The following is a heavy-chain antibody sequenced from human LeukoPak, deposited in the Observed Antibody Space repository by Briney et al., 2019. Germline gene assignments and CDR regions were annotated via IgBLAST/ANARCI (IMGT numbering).Heavy chain of an antibody. V-gene: IGHV3-30*04. D-gene: IGHD2/OR15-2a*01. J-gene: IGHJ4*02. Sequence: GRSLRLSCAASGFTFSSYAMHRVRQAPGKGLEWVAVISYDGSNKYYADSVKGRFTISRDNSKNTSYLQMNSLRAEDTAVYYCARGTTYDWGQGTLVTVSS. CDR1: GFTFSSYA. CDR2: ISYDGSNK. CDR3: ARGTTYD.